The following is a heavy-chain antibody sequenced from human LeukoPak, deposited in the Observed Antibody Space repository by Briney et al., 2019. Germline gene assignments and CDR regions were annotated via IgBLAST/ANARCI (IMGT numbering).Heavy chain of an antibody. CDR1: GYSFTSYW. Sequence: ASVKVSCKASGYSFTSYWIGWVRQMPGKGLEWMGIIYPGDSDTRYSPSFQGQVTISADKSIGTAYLQWSSLKASDTAMYYCARLSQQLVDYWGQGTLVTVSS. CDR3: ARLSQQLVDY. D-gene: IGHD6-13*01. V-gene: IGHV5-51*01. CDR2: IYPGDSDT. J-gene: IGHJ4*02.